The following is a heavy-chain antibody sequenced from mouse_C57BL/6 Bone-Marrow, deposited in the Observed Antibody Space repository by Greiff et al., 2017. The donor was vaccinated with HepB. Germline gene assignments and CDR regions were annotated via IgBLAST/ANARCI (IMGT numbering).Heavy chain of an antibody. D-gene: IGHD2-14*01. CDR1: GFTFSSYG. CDR2: ISSGGSYT. CDR3: AIGTVEGRWYFDV. V-gene: IGHV5-6*01. Sequence: EVMLVESGGDLVKPGGSLKLSCAASGFTFSSYGMSWVRQTPDKRLEWVATISSGGSYTYYPDSVKGRFTISRDNAKNTLYLQMSSLKSEDTAMYSCAIGTVEGRWYFDVWGTGTTVTVSS. J-gene: IGHJ1*03.